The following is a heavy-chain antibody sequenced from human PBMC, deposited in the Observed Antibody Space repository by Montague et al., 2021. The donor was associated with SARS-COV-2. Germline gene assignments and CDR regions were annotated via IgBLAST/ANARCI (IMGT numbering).Heavy chain of an antibody. CDR2: IYSSGST. J-gene: IGHJ4*02. D-gene: IGHD2-15*01. V-gene: IGHV4-4*07. CDR1: GGSISNYY. Sequence: SETLSLTCTVSGGSISNYYWSWIRQPAGKGLEWIGRIYSSGSTNYNPSLKSRVSMSVDTSKNQFSLKLSSVTAPDTAIYYCARDYSHCSGGSCVFDYWGRGTLVTVSS. CDR3: ARDYSHCSGGSCVFDY.